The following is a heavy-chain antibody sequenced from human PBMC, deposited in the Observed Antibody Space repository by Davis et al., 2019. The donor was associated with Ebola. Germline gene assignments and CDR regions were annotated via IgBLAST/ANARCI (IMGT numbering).Heavy chain of an antibody. CDR2: IYDSGNT. CDR1: GGSISSYY. Sequence: SETLSLTCTVSGGSISSYYWSWIRQPPGKGLEWIGNIYDSGNTNYNPSLMSRVTTSVDTSKNQFSLKLSSVTAADTAVYYCARTAYGDYEFLDYWGQGTLVTVSS. J-gene: IGHJ4*02. CDR3: ARTAYGDYEFLDY. V-gene: IGHV4-59*12. D-gene: IGHD4-17*01.